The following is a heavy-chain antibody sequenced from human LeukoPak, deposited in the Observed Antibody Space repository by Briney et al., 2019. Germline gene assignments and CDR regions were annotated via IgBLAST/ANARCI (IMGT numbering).Heavy chain of an antibody. CDR1: GFTFSDHY. D-gene: IGHD4-17*01. V-gene: IGHV3-72*01. CDR2: IRNKANSHTT. J-gene: IGHJ6*03. CDR3: ARVSTLTTHYYYYYMDV. Sequence: GGSLRLSCAASGFTFSDHYMAWVRQAPGKGLEWVGRIRNKANSHTTEYAASVEGRFTISRDDSKNSLYLQMNSLKTEDTAVYYCARVSTLTTHYYYYYMDVWGKGTTVTVSS.